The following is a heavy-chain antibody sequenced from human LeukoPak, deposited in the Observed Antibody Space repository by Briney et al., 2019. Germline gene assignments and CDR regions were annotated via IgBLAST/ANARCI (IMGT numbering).Heavy chain of an antibody. V-gene: IGHV3-48*03. CDR3: ARDLGLSGSYFDY. J-gene: IGHJ4*02. D-gene: IGHD3-10*01. Sequence: GGSLRLSCAASGFTFSSYEMNWVRQAPGKGREWVSYISSSGTPKYYADSVKGRFTISRDNAQNSLYLQINSLRAEDTAVYYCARDLGLSGSYFDYWGQGTLVTVSS. CDR1: GFTFSSYE. CDR2: ISSSGTPK.